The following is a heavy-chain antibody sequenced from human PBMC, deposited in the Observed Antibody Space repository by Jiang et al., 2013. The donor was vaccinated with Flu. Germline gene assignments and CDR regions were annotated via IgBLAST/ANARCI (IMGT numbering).Heavy chain of an antibody. J-gene: IGHJ4*02. CDR3: AKIAVAGIGYRGLFDY. D-gene: IGHD6-19*01. V-gene: IGHV2-5*01. CDR1: GFSLSTSGVG. Sequence: KPTQTLTLTCTFSGFSLSTSGVGVGWIRQPPGKALEWLALIYWNDDKRYSPSLKSRLTITKDTSKNQVVLTMTNMDPVDTATYYCAKIAVAGIGYRGLFDYWGQGTLVTVSS. CDR2: IYWNDDK.